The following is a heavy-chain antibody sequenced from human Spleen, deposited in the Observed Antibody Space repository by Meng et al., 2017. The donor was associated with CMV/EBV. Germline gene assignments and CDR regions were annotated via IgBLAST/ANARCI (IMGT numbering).Heavy chain of an antibody. CDR2: IHHSGSA. V-gene: IGHV4-4*02. CDR3: ARDKIRSILSGFDS. J-gene: IGHJ5*01. D-gene: IGHD2/OR15-2a*01. CDR1: GCAITSNNW. Sequence: SGCAITSNNWWSWVRQSPDKWLEWVGEIHHSGSANYNPSLSSRVTISVDKSKNQFSLELRSVTAADTAVYYCARDKIRSILSGFDSWGQGTLVTVSS.